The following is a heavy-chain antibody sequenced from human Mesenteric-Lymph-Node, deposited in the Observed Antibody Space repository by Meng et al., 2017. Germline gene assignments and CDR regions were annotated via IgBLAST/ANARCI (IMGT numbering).Heavy chain of an antibody. V-gene: IGHV3-7*01. CDR2: IKQDGSET. CDR1: GFSVSSNY. D-gene: IGHD3-10*01. J-gene: IGHJ4*02. CDR3: SRDTITLVRGGSHYFDY. Sequence: GESLKISCAASGFSVSSNYMRWVRQAPGKGLEWVANIKQDGSETFYVDSVRGRSTISRDNAKNSLYLKMNSLRAEDTAVYYCSRDTITLVRGGSHYFDYLGQETLVTVSS.